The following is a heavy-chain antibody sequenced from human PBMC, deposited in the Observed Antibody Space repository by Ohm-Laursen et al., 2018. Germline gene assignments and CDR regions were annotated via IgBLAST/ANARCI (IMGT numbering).Heavy chain of an antibody. J-gene: IGHJ4*02. Sequence: SLRLSCTASGFTFSSYGMHWVRQAPGKGLEWVSYISSSGSTIYYADSVRGRCTISRDNAKKSLYLQMNSLRAEDTAVYYCARVYYYGSGRHFDYWGQGTLVTVSS. CDR1: GFTFSSYG. CDR2: ISSSGSTI. CDR3: ARVYYYGSGRHFDY. D-gene: IGHD3-10*01. V-gene: IGHV3-48*04.